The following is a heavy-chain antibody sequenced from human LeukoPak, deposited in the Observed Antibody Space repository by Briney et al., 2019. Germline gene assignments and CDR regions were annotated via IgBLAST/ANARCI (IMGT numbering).Heavy chain of an antibody. CDR1: GFTFSSYS. J-gene: IGHJ5*02. D-gene: IGHD3-10*01. CDR2: ISSASNTI. Sequence: GESLRLSCAASGFTFSSYSMNWVRQAPGKGLEWVSYISSASNTIYYADSVKGRFTISRDNAKNSLYLQMNSLRAEDTAMYYCARDGWFGDYNWFDPWGQGALVTVSS. CDR3: ARDGWFGDYNWFDP. V-gene: IGHV3-48*01.